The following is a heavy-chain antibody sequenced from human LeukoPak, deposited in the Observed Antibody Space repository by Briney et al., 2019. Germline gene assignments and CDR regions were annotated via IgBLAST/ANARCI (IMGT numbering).Heavy chain of an antibody. D-gene: IGHD1-26*01. J-gene: IGHJ5*02. CDR1: GFTFSSYG. Sequence: GSLRLSCAASGFTFSSYGMHWVRQAPGKGLEWVAFIRYDGSNKYYADSVKGRFTISRDNSKNTLYLQMNSLRAEDTAVYYCAKIGIVGATGAWFDPWGQGTLVTVSS. V-gene: IGHV3-30*02. CDR2: IRYDGSNK. CDR3: AKIGIVGATGAWFDP.